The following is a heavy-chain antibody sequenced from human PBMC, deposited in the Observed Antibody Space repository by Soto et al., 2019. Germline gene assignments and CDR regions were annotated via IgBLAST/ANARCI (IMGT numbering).Heavy chain of an antibody. D-gene: IGHD2-2*01. J-gene: IGHJ6*02. CDR2: ISAYNGNT. CDR1: GYTFTSYG. V-gene: IGHV1-18*01. Sequence: VASVKVSCKASGYTFTSYGISWVRQAPGQGLEWMGWISAYNGNTNYAQKLQGRVTMTTGTSTSTAYMELRSLRSDDTAVYYCARDCSSTSCSPYYYYGMDVWGQGTTVTVSS. CDR3: ARDCSSTSCSPYYYYGMDV.